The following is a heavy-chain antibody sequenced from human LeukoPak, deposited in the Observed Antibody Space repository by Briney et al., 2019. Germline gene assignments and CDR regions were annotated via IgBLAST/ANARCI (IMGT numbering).Heavy chain of an antibody. V-gene: IGHV3-53*01. CDR1: GFTVSSNY. Sequence: GGSLRLSCAASGFTVSSNYMSWVRQAPGKGLKWVSVTYSGGSTYYADSVKGRFTISRDNSKNTLCLQMNSLRAEDTAVYYCARDGQHYYGSGSYDYYYYGMDVWGQGTTVTVSS. D-gene: IGHD3-10*01. CDR3: ARDGQHYYGSGSYDYYYYGMDV. CDR2: TYSGGST. J-gene: IGHJ6*02.